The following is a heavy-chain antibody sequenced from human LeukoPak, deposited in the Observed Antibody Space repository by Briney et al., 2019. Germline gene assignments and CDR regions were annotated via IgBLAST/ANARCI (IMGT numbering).Heavy chain of an antibody. J-gene: IGHJ4*02. CDR2: ISGSGGST. D-gene: IGHD6-19*01. CDR3: AKENKIAVAGTERASFDY. Sequence: GGSLRLSCAASGFTFSSYAMSWVRQAPGKGLEWVSAISGSGGSTYYADSVKGRFTISRDNSKNTLYLQMNSLRAEDAAVYYCAKENKIAVAGTERASFDYWGQGTLVTVSS. CDR1: GFTFSSYA. V-gene: IGHV3-23*01.